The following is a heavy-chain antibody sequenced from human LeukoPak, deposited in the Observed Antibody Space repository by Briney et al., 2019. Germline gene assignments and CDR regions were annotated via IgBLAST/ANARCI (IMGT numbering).Heavy chain of an antibody. J-gene: IGHJ3*02. Sequence: GGSLRLSCAASGFTFSSYWMHWVRQAPGKGLVWVSRINSDGSSTSYADSVKGRFTISRDNANNTLYLQMNSLRAEDTAVYYCARGGRPRYCSSTSCYITGAFDIWGQGTMVTVSS. CDR2: INSDGSST. CDR3: ARGGRPRYCSSTSCYITGAFDI. V-gene: IGHV3-74*01. D-gene: IGHD2-2*02. CDR1: GFTFSSYW.